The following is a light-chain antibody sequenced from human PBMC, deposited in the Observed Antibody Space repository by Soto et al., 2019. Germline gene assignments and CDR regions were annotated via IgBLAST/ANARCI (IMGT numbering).Light chain of an antibody. V-gene: IGKV1-16*01. CDR3: QQSYSAPWT. Sequence: IQMTQSPSSLSASVGDRVTITCRASQGISNSLAWFQQKPGKAPKVLIFDASRLQSGVASRFSGSGSGTDFTLTISSLQPEDSATYYCQQSYSAPWTFGQGTKVQVK. J-gene: IGKJ1*01. CDR1: QGISNS. CDR2: DAS.